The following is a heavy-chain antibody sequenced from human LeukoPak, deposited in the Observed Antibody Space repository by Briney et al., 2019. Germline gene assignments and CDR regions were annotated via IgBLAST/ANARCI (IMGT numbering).Heavy chain of an antibody. D-gene: IGHD3-10*01. J-gene: IGHJ4*02. CDR3: AKRGVVIRAVIIVGFHKEAYYFDY. CDR2: ISDGGGSR. Sequence: EPGGSLRLSCAVSGITLSNHGMSWVRQAPGKGLEWVAGISDGGGSRNYADSVKGRFTISRDNPKNTLYLQMNSLRAEDTAVYFCAKRGVVIRAVIIVGFHKEAYYFDYWGQGALVTVSS. CDR1: GITLSNHG. V-gene: IGHV3-23*01.